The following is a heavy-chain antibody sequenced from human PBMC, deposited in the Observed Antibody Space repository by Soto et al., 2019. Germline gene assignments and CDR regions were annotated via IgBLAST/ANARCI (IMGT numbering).Heavy chain of an antibody. CDR3: AREVSAVVSLDY. Sequence: QVQLLHSGAEVKKPGASVKVSCKASGYAFTAYSVHWVRQAPGQGLEWVGWMNPNSGDTIYAQKFQGRVTMTGDTSSGTAFMELTSLRYDDTAVYYCAREVSAVVSLDYWGQGTLVTVSA. D-gene: IGHD6-19*01. J-gene: IGHJ4*02. CDR1: GYAFTAYS. CDR2: MNPNSGDT. V-gene: IGHV1-2*02.